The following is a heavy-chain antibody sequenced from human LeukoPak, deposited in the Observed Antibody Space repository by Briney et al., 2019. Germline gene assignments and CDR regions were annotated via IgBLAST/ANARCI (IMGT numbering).Heavy chain of an antibody. V-gene: IGHV3-21*01. Sequence: GGTLRLSCAASGFTFSSYGMNWVRQAPGKGLEWVSSITSSSSYIYYADSVKGRFTISRDNAKNSLYLQMNSLRAEDTAVYYCAREMLAAVAAQSWGQGTLVTVSS. CDR1: GFTFSSYG. D-gene: IGHD6-19*01. CDR3: AREMLAAVAAQS. CDR2: ITSSSSYI. J-gene: IGHJ5*02.